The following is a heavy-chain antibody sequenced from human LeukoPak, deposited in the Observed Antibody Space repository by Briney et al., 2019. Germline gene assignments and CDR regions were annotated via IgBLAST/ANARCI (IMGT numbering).Heavy chain of an antibody. Sequence: GGSLRLSCAASGFTFSDYNMRWIRQAPGKGLEWVSSISRSGSTKYYADSVKGRFTISRDNAKNSLSLQMNSLRAEDTAVYYCASSIGVWGQGTLVTVSS. D-gene: IGHD2-8*01. J-gene: IGHJ4*02. CDR2: ISRSGSTK. CDR3: ASSIGV. CDR1: GFTFSDYN. V-gene: IGHV3-11*01.